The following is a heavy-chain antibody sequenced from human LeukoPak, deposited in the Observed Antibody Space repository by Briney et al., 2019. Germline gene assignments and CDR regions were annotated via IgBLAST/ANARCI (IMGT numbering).Heavy chain of an antibody. CDR1: GFTFNYAW. CDR3: TTLVGAPTY. D-gene: IGHD1-26*01. Sequence: GXSLXLSCAASGFTFNYAWMTWVRQAPGKGLEWVGRIKSETDGGAKDYAAPVKGRFSISRDDSKSILYLEMTSLKTEDTAVYYCTTLVGAPTYWGQGTLVTVSS. CDR2: IKSETDGGAK. V-gene: IGHV3-15*01. J-gene: IGHJ4*02.